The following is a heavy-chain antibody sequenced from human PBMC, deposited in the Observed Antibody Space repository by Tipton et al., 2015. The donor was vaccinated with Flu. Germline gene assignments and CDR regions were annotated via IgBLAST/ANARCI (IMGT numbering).Heavy chain of an antibody. V-gene: IGHV4-38-2*02. CDR1: GDSMRRDYF. CDR2: IHYSGSP. J-gene: IGHJ4*02. CDR3: SRSTYYYGSGSSDY. Sequence: TLSLTCTVSGDSMRRDYFWGWIRQAPGKGLEWIGNIHYSGSPHYNPSLKSRLTISVDTSKNQFSLKLSSVTAADTAVYYCSRSTYYYGSGSSDYWGQGTLVTVSS. D-gene: IGHD3-10*01.